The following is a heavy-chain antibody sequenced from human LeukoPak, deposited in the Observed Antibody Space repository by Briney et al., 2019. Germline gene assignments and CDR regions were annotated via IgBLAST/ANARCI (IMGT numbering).Heavy chain of an antibody. CDR3: SRDPAPMTGVSFDY. D-gene: IGHD3-10*01. Sequence: PGGSLRLSCAASGFTYNRDWMNWVRQAPGKGLECGANINQDGSEKYYVNSVKGRFTISRDNAKNSLYLQLNSMRHEDTALYYCSRDPAPMTGVSFDYWGQGTLVTVSS. J-gene: IGHJ4*02. CDR1: GFTYNRDW. CDR2: INQDGSEK. V-gene: IGHV3-7*01.